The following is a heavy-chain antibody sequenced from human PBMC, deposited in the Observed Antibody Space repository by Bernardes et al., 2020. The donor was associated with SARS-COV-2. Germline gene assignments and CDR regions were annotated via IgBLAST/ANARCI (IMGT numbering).Heavy chain of an antibody. CDR3: ARGGTYYGSGISFYYYYYGMDV. CDR1: GYTFTSYA. CDR2: INAGNGNT. Sequence: ASVKVSCKASGYTFTSYAMHWVRQAPGQRLECMGWINAGNGNTKYSQKFQGRVTITRDTSASTAYMELSSLRSEDTAVYYCARGGTYYGSGISFYYYYYGMDVWGQGTTVTVSS. D-gene: IGHD3-10*01. V-gene: IGHV1-3*01. J-gene: IGHJ6*02.